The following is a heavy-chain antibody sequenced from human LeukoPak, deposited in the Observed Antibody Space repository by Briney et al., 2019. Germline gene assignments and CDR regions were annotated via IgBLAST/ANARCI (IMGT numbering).Heavy chain of an antibody. CDR3: AIGARIAAAPSPIDY. CDR1: GFTFRSYA. D-gene: IGHD6-13*01. CDR2: INTDGSTT. V-gene: IGHV3-74*01. J-gene: IGHJ4*02. Sequence: GGSLRLSCAASGFTFRSYAMSWVRQAPGKGLVWVSRINTDGSTTSYADSVKGRFTISRDNAKNTLYLQMNSLRAEDTAVYYCAIGARIAAAPSPIDYWGQGTLVPVSS.